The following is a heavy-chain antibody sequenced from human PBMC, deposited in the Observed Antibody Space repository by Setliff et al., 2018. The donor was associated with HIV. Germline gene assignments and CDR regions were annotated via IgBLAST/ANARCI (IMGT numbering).Heavy chain of an antibody. D-gene: IGHD4-17*01. CDR2: IKDDESEK. CDR1: GFMFSDYW. V-gene: IGHV3-7*01. CDR3: MYGGRTATTH. Sequence: PGGSLRLSCAGSGFMFSDYWLHWVRQAPGKGLEWVADIKDDESEKYYVDSVKGRFTISRDNAKYSLYLQMNTLRVEDTAVYYCMYGGRTATTHWGQGTLVTVSS. J-gene: IGHJ4*02.